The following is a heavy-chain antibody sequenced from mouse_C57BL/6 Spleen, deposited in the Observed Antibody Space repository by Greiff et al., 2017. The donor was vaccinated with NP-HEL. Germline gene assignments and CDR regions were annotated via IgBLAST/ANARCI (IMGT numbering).Heavy chain of an antibody. CDR2: IDPSDSDT. CDR1: GYTFTSYW. Sequence: QVQLQQPGAELVRPGSSVKLSCTASGYTFTSYWMHWVKQRPIQGLEWIGNIDPSDSDTHYNQKFKDKATLTVDKSSSTAYMQLSSLTSEDSAVYYGTKFPRLFTTVVADLDVWGTGTTVTVSS. D-gene: IGHD1-1*01. J-gene: IGHJ1*03. V-gene: IGHV1-52*01. CDR3: TKFPRLFTTVVADLDV.